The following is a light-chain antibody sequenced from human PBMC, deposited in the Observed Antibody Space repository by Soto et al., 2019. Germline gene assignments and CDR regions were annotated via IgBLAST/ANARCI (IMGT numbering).Light chain of an antibody. V-gene: IGLV1-40*01. CDR2: GNS. Sequence: QLVLTQPPSVSGAPGQRVTIPCTGSSSNIGAGYDVHWYQQLPGTAPKLLIYGNSNRPSGVPDRFSGSKSGTSASLAITGLQAEDEADYYCQSYDSSLSGSVVFGGGTKVPS. CDR1: SSNIGAGYD. J-gene: IGLJ2*01. CDR3: QSYDSSLSGSVV.